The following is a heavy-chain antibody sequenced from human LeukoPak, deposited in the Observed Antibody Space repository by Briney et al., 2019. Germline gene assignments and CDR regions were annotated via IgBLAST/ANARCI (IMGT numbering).Heavy chain of an antibody. D-gene: IGHD7-27*01. CDR3: ARSSPRAMGNYLDF. J-gene: IGHJ4*02. CDR1: GDSISSTSYY. V-gene: IGHV4-39*07. Sequence: SETLSLTCTVSGDSISSTSYYWGWIRQPPGKGLEWIGNIYYSGSTYYNPSLKSRVTISVDTSKNQFSLKLSSVTAADTAVYYCARSSPRAMGNYLDFWGQGTLVTVSS. CDR2: IYYSGST.